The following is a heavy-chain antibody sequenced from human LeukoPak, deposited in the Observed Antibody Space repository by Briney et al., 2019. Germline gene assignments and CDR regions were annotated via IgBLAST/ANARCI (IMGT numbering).Heavy chain of an antibody. CDR1: GGSISSGGYS. CDR2: IYYSGST. CDR3: ARDGYSGRWPWFDP. J-gene: IGHJ5*02. V-gene: IGHV4-31*03. D-gene: IGHD5-18*01. Sequence: PSQTLSLTCTVSGGSISSGGYSWSWIRQHPGKGLGWIGYIYYSGSTYYNPSLKSRVTISVDTSKNQFSLKLSSVTAADTAVYYCARDGYSGRWPWFDPWGQGTLVTVSS.